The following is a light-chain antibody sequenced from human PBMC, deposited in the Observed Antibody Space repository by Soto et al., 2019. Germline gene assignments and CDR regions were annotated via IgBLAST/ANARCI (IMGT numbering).Light chain of an antibody. V-gene: IGKV3-20*01. J-gene: IGKJ5*01. CDR2: GAS. CDR3: QQYGSSPIT. Sequence: EIVLTQSLGTLSVSPGERATLSCRSSQSVSRNYLAWYQHKPGQAPRLLIYGASIRATGDPDRFSGSGSGTDFTLTISRLEPEDFAVYYCQQYGSSPITFGQGTRLEIK. CDR1: QSVSRNY.